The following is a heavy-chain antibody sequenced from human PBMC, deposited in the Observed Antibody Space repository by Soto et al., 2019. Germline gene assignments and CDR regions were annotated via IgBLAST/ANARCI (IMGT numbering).Heavy chain of an antibody. Sequence: QVQLEQSGAEVKTLGSSVKVSCKGSGDTFNRYAISWVRQAPGQGLEWMGGIIPIFGTANYAPQFQDRVAISADESTTTAYMELTSLKSEDTAVYFCARGARFLEWLSFDHWGQGTLVTVSS. CDR3: ARGARFLEWLSFDH. CDR1: GDTFNRYA. V-gene: IGHV1-69*13. CDR2: IIPIFGTA. D-gene: IGHD3-3*01. J-gene: IGHJ4*02.